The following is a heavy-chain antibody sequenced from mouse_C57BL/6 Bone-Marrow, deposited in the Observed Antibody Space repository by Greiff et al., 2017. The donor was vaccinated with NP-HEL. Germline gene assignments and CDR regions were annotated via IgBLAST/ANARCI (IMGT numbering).Heavy chain of an antibody. CDR1: GFSLTSYG. CDR2: IWRGGST. J-gene: IGHJ4*01. CDR3: ARSRRVGYAMDY. D-gene: IGHD1-1*02. V-gene: IGHV2-5*01. Sequence: VQLVESGPGLVQPSQSLSITCTVSGFSLTSYGVHWVRQSPGKGLEWLGVIWRGGSTDYNAAFMSRLSITKDNSKSQVFFKMNSLQADDTAIYYCARSRRVGYAMDYWGQGTSVTVSS.